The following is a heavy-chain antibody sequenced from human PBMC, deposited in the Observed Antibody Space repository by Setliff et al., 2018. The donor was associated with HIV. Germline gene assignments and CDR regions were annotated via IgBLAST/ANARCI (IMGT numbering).Heavy chain of an antibody. D-gene: IGHD2-15*01. V-gene: IGHV4-34*01. CDR1: GGSFSGYY. Sequence: PSETLSLTCAVYGGSFSGYYWSWIRQSPGKGLEWIGEIIYNGGTNYNPSLKSRVSISLDTSKNQFSLKLTSVTAADTAIYYCARGEGLCGGGGCFPLAYFDYWVRGTLVTVSS. CDR2: IIYNGGT. CDR3: ARGEGLCGGGGCFPLAYFDY. J-gene: IGHJ4*02.